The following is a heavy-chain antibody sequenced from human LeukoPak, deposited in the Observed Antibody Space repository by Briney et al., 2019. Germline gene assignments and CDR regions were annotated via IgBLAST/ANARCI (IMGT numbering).Heavy chain of an antibody. J-gene: IGHJ4*02. D-gene: IGHD6-13*01. V-gene: IGHV3-21*01. CDR1: GFTFSSYS. CDR2: ISSSSSYI. Sequence: EGSLRLSCAASGFTFSSYSMNWVRQAPGKGLEWVSSISSSSSYIYYADSVKGRFTISRDNAKNSLYLQMNSLRAEDTAVYYCARVHAAGTLYYWGQGTLVTVSS. CDR3: ARVHAAGTLYY.